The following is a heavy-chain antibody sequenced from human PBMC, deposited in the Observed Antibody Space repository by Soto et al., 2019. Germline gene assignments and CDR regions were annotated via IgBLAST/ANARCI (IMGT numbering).Heavy chain of an antibody. CDR2: ISGSGGST. D-gene: IGHD4-4*01. V-gene: IGHV3-23*01. J-gene: IGHJ4*02. Sequence: GGSLRLSCAASGFTFSSYAMSWVRQAPGKGLEWVSAISGSGGSTYYADSVKGRFTISRDKSKNTLYLQMNSLRAEDTAVYYCAKAPDYSNYDVATSYYFDYWGQGTLVTVSS. CDR3: AKAPDYSNYDVATSYYFDY. CDR1: GFTFSSYA.